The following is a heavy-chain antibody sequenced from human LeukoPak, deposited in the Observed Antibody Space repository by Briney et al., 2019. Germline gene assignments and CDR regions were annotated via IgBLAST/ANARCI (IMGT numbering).Heavy chain of an antibody. CDR3: ARVVVPAAMRARNWFDP. CDR2: INHSGST. CDR1: GGSFSGYY. J-gene: IGHJ5*02. D-gene: IGHD2-2*01. V-gene: IGHV4-34*01. Sequence: SETLSLTCAVYGGSFSGYYWSWIRQPPGKGLEWIGEINHSGSTNYNPSLKSRVTISVDTSKNQFSLKLSSVTAADTAVYYCARVVVPAAMRARNWFDPWGQGTLVTVSS.